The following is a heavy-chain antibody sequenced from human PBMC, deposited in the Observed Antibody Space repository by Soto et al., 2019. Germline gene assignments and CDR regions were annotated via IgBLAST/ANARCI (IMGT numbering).Heavy chain of an antibody. CDR3: ARWRDNCNYRENWFDP. V-gene: IGHV4-59*01. J-gene: IGHJ5*02. D-gene: IGHD1-7*01. Sequence: SEPLSLTLTVSGGSIRSYYWSWIRQPPGKGLEWIGYIYYSGSTNYNPSLKRRVTISVGTSKNQSSLKLSSVTAADTAVYDCARWRDNCNYRENWFDPWGQGTRVTVSS. CDR1: GGSIRSYY. CDR2: IYYSGST.